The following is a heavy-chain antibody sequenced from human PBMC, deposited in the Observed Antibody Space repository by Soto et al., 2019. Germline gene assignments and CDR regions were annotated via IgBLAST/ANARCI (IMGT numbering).Heavy chain of an antibody. CDR1: GGTFSNDA. Sequence: QEQLVQAGAEVKKPGSSVRISCRASGGTFSNDAVSWVRQAPGQGLQWMGGIIPIFGTTHYAQKFQGRVKITAEESTATAYMELRRVTSEDTAVYYCATGLRTGNYGMDVWGQGTAVTVSS. J-gene: IGHJ6*02. V-gene: IGHV1-69*01. CDR2: IIPIFGTT. D-gene: IGHD3-10*01. CDR3: ATGLRTGNYGMDV.